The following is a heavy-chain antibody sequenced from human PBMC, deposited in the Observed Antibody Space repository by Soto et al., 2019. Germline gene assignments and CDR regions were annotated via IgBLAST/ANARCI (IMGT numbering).Heavy chain of an antibody. CDR1: GGSVSSGSYH. CDR2: IYYSGST. Sequence: SETLSLTCTVSGGSVSSGSYHWSWIRQPPGKGLEWIGYIYYSGSTNYNPSLKSRVTISVDTSKNQFSLKLSSVTAADTAVYYCALGWGGSEDYFVFDYWGQGTLVTVSS. J-gene: IGHJ4*02. V-gene: IGHV4-61*01. D-gene: IGHD3-3*01. CDR3: ALGWGGSEDYFVFDY.